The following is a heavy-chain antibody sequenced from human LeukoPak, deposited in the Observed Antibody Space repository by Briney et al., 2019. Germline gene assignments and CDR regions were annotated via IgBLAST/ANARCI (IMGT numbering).Heavy chain of an antibody. CDR1: GGSISNYY. CDR2: IYSSGST. D-gene: IGHD3-9*01. CDR3: ARETDHFDVLTGGSWLDP. Sequence: PSETLSLTRTVSGGSISNYYWSWIRQPAGKGLEWIGRIYSSGSTNYNPSLKSRVTMSVDTSKNQFSLKLSSVTAADTAVYYCARETDHFDVLTGGSWLDPWGQGTLVTVSS. J-gene: IGHJ5*02. V-gene: IGHV4-4*07.